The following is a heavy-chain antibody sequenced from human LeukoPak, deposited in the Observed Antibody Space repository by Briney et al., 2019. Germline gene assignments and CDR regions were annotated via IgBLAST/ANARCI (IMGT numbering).Heavy chain of an antibody. CDR1: GFTFNNYV. D-gene: IGHD3-22*01. J-gene: IGHJ4*02. Sequence: GGSLRLSCAASGFTFNNYVMSWVRQAPGKGLEWVSGINGSGSRTYYADSVKGRFTISRDNSKNTLYLQMNSLRAEDTAVYYCAKDLNGDSAFDYWGQGTLVTVSS. V-gene: IGHV3-23*01. CDR2: INGSGSRT. CDR3: AKDLNGDSAFDY.